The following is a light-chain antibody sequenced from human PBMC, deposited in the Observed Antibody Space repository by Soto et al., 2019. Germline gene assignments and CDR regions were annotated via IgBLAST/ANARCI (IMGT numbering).Light chain of an antibody. V-gene: IGKV1-6*01. Sequence: AIQMTQSPSSLSASVGDRITITCRASQGIESDLSWYQQRPGKAPKLLIYAASNVHSGVPARFRGSGSGTDFTLTISGLEPEDFSVYYCQQRDKWPITFGQGTRLEIK. CDR1: QGIESD. CDR2: AAS. J-gene: IGKJ5*01. CDR3: QQRDKWPIT.